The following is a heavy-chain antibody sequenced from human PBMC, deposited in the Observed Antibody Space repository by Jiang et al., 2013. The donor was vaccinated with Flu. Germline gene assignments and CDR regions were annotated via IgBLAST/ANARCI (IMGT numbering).Heavy chain of an antibody. CDR1: GGSISSYY. CDR2: IYHSGST. CDR3: ARHVVRLAHRYFDY. J-gene: IGHJ4*02. Sequence: GSGLVKPSQTLSLTCTVSGGSISSYYWSWIRQPPGKGLEWIGEIYHSGSTNYNPSLKSRVTISVDTSKNQFSLKLSSVTAADTAVYYCARHVVRLAHRYFDYWGQGTLVTVSS. V-gene: IGHV4-59*08. D-gene: IGHD6-19*01.